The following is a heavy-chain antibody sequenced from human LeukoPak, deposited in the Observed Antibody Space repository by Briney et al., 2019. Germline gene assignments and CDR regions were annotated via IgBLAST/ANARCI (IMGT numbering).Heavy chain of an antibody. J-gene: IGHJ6*02. CDR1: GGSISSYY. V-gene: IGHV4-59*01. Sequence: SETLSLTCTVSGGSISSYYWSWIRQPPGKGLEWIGYIYYSGSTNYNPSLKSRVTISVDTSKNQFSLKLSSETAADTAVYYCARIPYSSSWYYYYGMDVWGQGTTVTVSS. CDR2: IYYSGST. CDR3: ARIPYSSSWYYYYGMDV. D-gene: IGHD6-13*01.